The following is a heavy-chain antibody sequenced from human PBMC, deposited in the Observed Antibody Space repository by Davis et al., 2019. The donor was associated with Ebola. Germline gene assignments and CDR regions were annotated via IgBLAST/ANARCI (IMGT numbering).Heavy chain of an antibody. Sequence: GESLKISCAASGFIFSSYAMSWVRQAPGKGLEWVSAISGSGGSTYYADSVKGRFTISRDNSKNTLYLQMNSLRAEDTAVYYCAKAVAVYYYYYGMDVWGQGTTVTVSS. CDR1: GFIFSSYA. J-gene: IGHJ6*02. V-gene: IGHV3-23*01. D-gene: IGHD6-19*01. CDR3: AKAVAVYYYYYGMDV. CDR2: ISGSGGST.